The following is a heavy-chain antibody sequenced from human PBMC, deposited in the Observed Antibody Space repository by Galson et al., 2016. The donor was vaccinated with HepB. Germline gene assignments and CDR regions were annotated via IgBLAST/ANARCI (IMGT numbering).Heavy chain of an antibody. Sequence: SLRLSCAASGFTFRNYGMTWVRQAPGKGLEVVSSISRSGDSKGYADSVKGRFTISRDNSKNTLSLQMNSLTADDTAIYYCVQGSTAPAVWGKGTTVTVSS. CDR2: ISRSGDSK. V-gene: IGHV3-23*01. CDR1: GFTFRNYG. CDR3: VQGSTAPAV. D-gene: IGHD2-2*01. J-gene: IGHJ6*04.